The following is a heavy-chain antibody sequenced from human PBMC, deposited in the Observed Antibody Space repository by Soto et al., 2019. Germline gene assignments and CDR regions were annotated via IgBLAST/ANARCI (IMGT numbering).Heavy chain of an antibody. D-gene: IGHD3-3*01. V-gene: IGHV4-34*01. CDR3: ARAPITIFGVVIIGGYYYYGMDV. Sequence: SETLSLTCAVYGGSFSGYYWSWIRQPPGKGLEWIGEINHSGSTNYNPSLKSRVTISVDTSKNQFSLKLSSVTVADTAVYYCARAPITIFGVVIIGGYYYYGMDVWGQGTTVTVSS. CDR1: GGSFSGYY. CDR2: INHSGST. J-gene: IGHJ6*02.